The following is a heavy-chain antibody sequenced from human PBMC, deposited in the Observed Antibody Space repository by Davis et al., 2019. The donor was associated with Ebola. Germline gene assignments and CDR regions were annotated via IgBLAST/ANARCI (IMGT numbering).Heavy chain of an antibody. Sequence: AASVKVSCKTSGYMFTAYGITWVRQAPGQGLEWLGWIRGYNCRTNLAPNVQGRVTLLTDTATSMAYMELTSLGVDDTAVYYCARDGCSDSRCYTRTGNWLDPWGQGTQVTVSS. J-gene: IGHJ5*02. CDR3: ARDGCSDSRCYTRTGNWLDP. D-gene: IGHD2-2*02. V-gene: IGHV1-18*01. CDR2: IRGYNCRT. CDR1: GYMFTAYG.